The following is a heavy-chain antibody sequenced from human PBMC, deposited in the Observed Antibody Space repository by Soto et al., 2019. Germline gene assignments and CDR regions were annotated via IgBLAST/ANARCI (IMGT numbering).Heavy chain of an antibody. CDR1: GFSFSSYD. CDR2: ISYDGKMK. J-gene: IGHJ6*03. D-gene: IGHD2-2*01. Sequence: QVQLVESGGGVVQPGRSLRLSCAASGFSFSSYDMHWVRQAPGKGLEWVAVISYDGKMKFYADSVKGRFTISRDNPQNTLFLKINSLRADDTAVYFWAKGNVPNYYYYYYMDVWGRGTTVTVSS. CDR3: AKGNVPNYYYYYYMDV. V-gene: IGHV3-30*18.